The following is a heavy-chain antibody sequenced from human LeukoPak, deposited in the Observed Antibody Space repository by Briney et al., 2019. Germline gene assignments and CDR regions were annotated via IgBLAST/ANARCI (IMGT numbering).Heavy chain of an antibody. CDR3: AREKTAYYYDRSGFPEGAFDV. J-gene: IGHJ3*01. CDR1: GSSISSGGEY. CDR2: VYYSGST. D-gene: IGHD3-22*01. V-gene: IGHV4-31*03. Sequence: SETLSLTCTVSGSSISSGGEYWSWLRHLPGKGLEWIGYVYYSGSTYYNPSLESRITMSVDTTENQFSLKLTSVTAADTAVYYCAREKTAYYYDRSGFPEGAFDVWGQGTMVTVSS.